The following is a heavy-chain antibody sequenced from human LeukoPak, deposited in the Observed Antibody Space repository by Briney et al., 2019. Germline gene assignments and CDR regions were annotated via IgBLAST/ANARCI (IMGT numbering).Heavy chain of an antibody. CDR2: IIPILGIA. CDR3: ARDLSYDYVWGSYRLDY. Sequence: GALVKVSCKASGGTFSSYAIRWVRQAPGQGLEWMGRIIPILGIANYAQKFQGRVTITADKSTSTAYMELSSLRSEDAAVYYCARDLSYDYVWGSYRLDYWGQGTLVTVSS. D-gene: IGHD3-16*02. J-gene: IGHJ4*02. CDR1: GGTFSSYA. V-gene: IGHV1-69*04.